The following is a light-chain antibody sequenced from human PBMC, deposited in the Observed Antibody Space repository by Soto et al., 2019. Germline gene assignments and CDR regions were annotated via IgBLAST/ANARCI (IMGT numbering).Light chain of an antibody. V-gene: IGKV3-11*01. CDR2: DAS. CDR3: QQRSDWPPIT. J-gene: IGKJ5*01. Sequence: EIVMTQSPGTLSVSPGERATLSCRASQSVSRYLAWYQQKPGQAPRLLIYDASNRATGIPARFSGSGSGTDFTLTISSLEPEDFAVYYCQQRSDWPPITFGQGTRLEIK. CDR1: QSVSRY.